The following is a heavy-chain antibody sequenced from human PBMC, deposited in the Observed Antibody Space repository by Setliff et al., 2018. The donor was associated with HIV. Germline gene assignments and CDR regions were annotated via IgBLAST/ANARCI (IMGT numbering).Heavy chain of an antibody. CDR1: GFTFSSYW. V-gene: IGHV3-7*01. D-gene: IGHD3-10*02. CDR2: LREDGSEK. Sequence: GGSLRLSCAASGFTFSSYWMSWVRQAPGKGLEWVAHLREDGSEKYYVDSVKGRFTISRDNAKKSLYLQMNSLRADDTAVYYCARDTMWAFDIWGQGTLVTVSS. J-gene: IGHJ3*02. CDR3: ARDTMWAFDI.